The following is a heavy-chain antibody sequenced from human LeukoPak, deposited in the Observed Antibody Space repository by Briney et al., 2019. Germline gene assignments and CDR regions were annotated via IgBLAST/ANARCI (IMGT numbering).Heavy chain of an antibody. Sequence: GGSLRLSCAASGFTFSSYGMHWVRQAPGKGLEWVAVISYDGSNKYYADSVKGRFTISRDNSKNTLYLQMNSLRAEDTAVYYCARELDYGDYVRAFDYWGQGTLVTVSS. V-gene: IGHV3-30*03. CDR2: ISYDGSNK. D-gene: IGHD4-17*01. CDR1: GFTFSSYG. CDR3: ARELDYGDYVRAFDY. J-gene: IGHJ4*02.